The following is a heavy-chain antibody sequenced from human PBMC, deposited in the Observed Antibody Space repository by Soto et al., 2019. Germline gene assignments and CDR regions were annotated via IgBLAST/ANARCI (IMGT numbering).Heavy chain of an antibody. CDR2: ISGAGANT. D-gene: IGHD2-15*01. CDR1: GFTFNNFA. CDR3: AKDRDVVVVIAAAATGAFDV. J-gene: IGHJ3*01. V-gene: IGHV3-23*04. Sequence: EVQLVESGGGLVQPGGSLRLSCAASGFTFNNFALTWVRQAPGKGLEWVSTISGAGANTYYADSVKGRFTISRDNSKNTLNLQMFSLRAEDTAVYFCAKDRDVVVVIAAAATGAFDVWGQGKMVTVSS.